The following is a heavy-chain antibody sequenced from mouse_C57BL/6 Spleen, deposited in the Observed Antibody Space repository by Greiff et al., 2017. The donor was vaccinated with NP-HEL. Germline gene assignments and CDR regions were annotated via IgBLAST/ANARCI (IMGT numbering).Heavy chain of an antibody. CDR2: INPYNGGT. Sequence: EVQLQQSGPVLVKPGASVKMSCKASGYTFTDYYMNWVKQSHGKSLEWIGVINPYNGGTSYNQKFKGKATLTVDKSSSTAYMELNSLTSEDSAVYYCARGDGNIYYYANDYWGQGTSVTVSS. V-gene: IGHV1-19*01. CDR1: GYTFTDYY. CDR3: ARGDGNIYYYANDY. D-gene: IGHD2-1*01. J-gene: IGHJ4*01.